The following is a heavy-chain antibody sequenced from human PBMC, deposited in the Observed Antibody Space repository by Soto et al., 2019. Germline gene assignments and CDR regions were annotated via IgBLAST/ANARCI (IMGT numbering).Heavy chain of an antibody. D-gene: IGHD3-3*01. V-gene: IGHV5-51*01. CDR3: ARFEGVYYDFWSGQGSAFDI. CDR2: IYPGDSDT. CDR1: GYSFTSYW. J-gene: IGHJ3*02. Sequence: VESLKISCRGSGYSFTSYWICCVRQRRVEGLEWMGIIYPGDSDTRYSPSFQGQVTISADKSISTAYLQWSSLKASDTAMYYCARFEGVYYDFWSGQGSAFDIWGQGTMVTVSS.